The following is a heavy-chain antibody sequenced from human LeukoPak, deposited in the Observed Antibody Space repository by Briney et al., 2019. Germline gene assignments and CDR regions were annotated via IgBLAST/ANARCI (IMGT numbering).Heavy chain of an antibody. CDR1: GFTFSSYA. V-gene: IGHV3-23*01. J-gene: IGHJ4*02. D-gene: IGHD6-19*01. CDR3: AKDLRMQQWLTDPYDY. Sequence: PGGSLRLSCAASGFTFSSYAMSWGRQAPGKGLEWVSAISGSGGSTYYADSVKGRFTISRDNSKNTLYLQMNSLRAEDTAVYYCAKDLRMQQWLTDPYDYWGQGTLVTVSS. CDR2: ISGSGGST.